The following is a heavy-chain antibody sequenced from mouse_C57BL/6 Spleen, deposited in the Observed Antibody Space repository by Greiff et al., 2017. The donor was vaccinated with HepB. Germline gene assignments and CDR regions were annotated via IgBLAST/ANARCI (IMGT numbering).Heavy chain of an antibody. CDR1: GYAFSSSW. V-gene: IGHV1-82*01. J-gene: IGHJ3*01. D-gene: IGHD1-1*01. Sequence: QVQLQQSGPELVKPGASVKISCKASGYAFSSSWMNWVKQRPGKGLEWIGRIYPGDGDTNYNGKFKGKATLTADKSSSPAYMQLSSLTSEDSAVYFCAILYYYGRGPTHWGQGTLVTVSA. CDR2: IYPGDGDT. CDR3: AILYYYGRGPTH.